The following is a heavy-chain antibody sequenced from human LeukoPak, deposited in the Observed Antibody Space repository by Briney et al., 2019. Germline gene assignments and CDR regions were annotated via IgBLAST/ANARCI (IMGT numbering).Heavy chain of an antibody. CDR3: ARIAVAGRSAFDI. CDR1: GSSISYWY. Sequence: SETLSLTCTVSGSSISYWYWSWIRQPPGKGLEWIGNIYGSGRPNYNPSLTSRVTISVDTSKNQFSLKLTSVTAADMAVYYCARIAVAGRSAFDIWGQGTMVTVSS. D-gene: IGHD6-19*01. J-gene: IGHJ3*02. V-gene: IGHV4-59*01. CDR2: IYGSGRP.